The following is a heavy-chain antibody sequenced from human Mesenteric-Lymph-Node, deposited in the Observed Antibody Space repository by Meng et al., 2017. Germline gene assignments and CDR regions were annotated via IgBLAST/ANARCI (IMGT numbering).Heavy chain of an antibody. CDR1: GFTFSSYW. CDR3: ARDQGSGWGYYYGMDV. D-gene: IGHD6-19*01. V-gene: IGHV3-7*01. CDR2: IKQDGSEK. Sequence: GESLKISCAASGFTFSSYWMSWVRQAPGKGLEWVANIKQDGSEKYYVDSVKGRFTISRDNAKNSLYLQMNSLRAEDTAVYYCARDQGSGWGYYYGMDVWGQGTTVTVSS. J-gene: IGHJ6*02.